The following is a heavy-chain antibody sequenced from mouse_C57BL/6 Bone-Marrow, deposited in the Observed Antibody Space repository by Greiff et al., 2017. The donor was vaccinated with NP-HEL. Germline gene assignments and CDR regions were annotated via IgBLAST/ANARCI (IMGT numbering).Heavy chain of an antibody. CDR2: IDPENGDT. CDR1: GFNIKDDY. D-gene: IGHD2-4*01. Sequence: EVQLQQSGAELVRPGASVKLSCTASGFNIKDDYMHWVKQRPEQGLEWIGWIDPENGDTEYASKFQGKATITADTSSNTAYLQLSSLTSEDTAVYYCTSSQDVLYYDYDGVYYVDYWGQGTTLTVSS. V-gene: IGHV14-4*01. CDR3: TSSQDVLYYDYDGVYYVDY. J-gene: IGHJ2*01.